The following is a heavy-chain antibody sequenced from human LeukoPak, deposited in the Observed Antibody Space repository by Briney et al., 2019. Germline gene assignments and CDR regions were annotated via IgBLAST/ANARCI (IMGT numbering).Heavy chain of an antibody. D-gene: IGHD4-23*01. V-gene: IGHV3-11*05. CDR1: GFTFSDHY. J-gene: IGHJ4*02. CDR2: ISSGSTYT. Sequence: PGGSLRLSCEVSGFTFSDHYMSWIRQAPGKRLEWVSYISSGSTYTNYADSVEGRFTISRENAKNSLYLQMNSLRAEDTAVYYCARGDYGGDYFDYWGQGTLVTVSS. CDR3: ARGDYGGDYFDY.